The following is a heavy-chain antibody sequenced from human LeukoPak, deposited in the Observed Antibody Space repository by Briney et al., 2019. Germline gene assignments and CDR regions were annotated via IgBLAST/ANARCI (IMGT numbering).Heavy chain of an antibody. D-gene: IGHD2-15*01. Sequence: GGSLRLSCAASGFSFSTTWMHWVRQAPGKGLEWVALIYSDSSRTTYADSVKGRFTISRDNAKNTVYLQMSSLRVEDTAVYFCTKDAGYASDYWGQGTLSPSPQ. J-gene: IGHJ4*02. CDR2: IYSDSSRT. V-gene: IGHV3-74*01. CDR1: GFSFSTTW. CDR3: TKDAGYASDY.